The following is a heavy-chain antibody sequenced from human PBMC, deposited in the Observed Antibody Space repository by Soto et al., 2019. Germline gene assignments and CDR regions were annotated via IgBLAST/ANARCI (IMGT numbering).Heavy chain of an antibody. V-gene: IGHV3-33*01. CDR1: GFTFSSYG. J-gene: IGHJ4*02. Sequence: GGSLRLSCAASGFTFSSYGMHWVRQAPGKGLEWVAVIWYDGSNKYYADSVKGRFTISRDNSKNTLYLQMNSLRAEDTAVYYCARDITGYSSGWYGYFDYWGQGTLVTVSS. CDR2: IWYDGSNK. D-gene: IGHD6-19*01. CDR3: ARDITGYSSGWYGYFDY.